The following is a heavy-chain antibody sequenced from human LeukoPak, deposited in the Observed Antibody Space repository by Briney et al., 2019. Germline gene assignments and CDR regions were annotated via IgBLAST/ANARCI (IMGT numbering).Heavy chain of an antibody. J-gene: IGHJ4*02. V-gene: IGHV4-30-4*01. CDR3: ARKPIINTAWYYFDY. CDR2: IYNSGST. CDR1: GGSITRGDYY. Sequence: SETLSLTCTVSGGSITRGDYYWSWVRQPPGEGLEWIGYIYNSGSTYCNPSLEGRVTISEDTSKNQFSLKLSSVTAADTAVYCCARKPIINTAWYYFDYWGQGTLVTVSS. D-gene: IGHD1-14*01.